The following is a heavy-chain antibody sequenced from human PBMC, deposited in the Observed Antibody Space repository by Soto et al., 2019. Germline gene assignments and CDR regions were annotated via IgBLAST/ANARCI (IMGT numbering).Heavy chain of an antibody. J-gene: IGHJ4*02. V-gene: IGHV1-18*01. CDR2: ISAYNSNT. CDR3: ARDSGHLGNWAYFLDY. D-gene: IGHD7-27*01. Sequence: QGQLVQSGAEVKKPGASLKVSCKASGYTFTDFGISWVRQAPGQGLEWMGWISAYNSNTNYAHKVQGRVTMTTDTSTSTAYMELRNLTSDDTAVYYCARDSGHLGNWAYFLDYWGQGTLVTDSS. CDR1: GYTFTDFG.